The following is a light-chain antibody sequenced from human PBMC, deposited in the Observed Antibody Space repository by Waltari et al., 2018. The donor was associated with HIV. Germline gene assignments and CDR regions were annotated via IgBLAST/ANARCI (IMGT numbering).Light chain of an antibody. V-gene: IGLV3-21*02. CDR1: SCGTKS. CDR3: QVWYRLTAPVV. J-gene: IGLJ2*01. Sequence: VLTQTPSASVAPGQTARIACGGNSCGTKSVHRFQQKPGQAPVLAVSDDSDRLSGIPGRFPGSKSGNAATLTISGVEVGDEADYYCQVWYRLTAPVVCGGVTKLAVL. CDR2: DDS.